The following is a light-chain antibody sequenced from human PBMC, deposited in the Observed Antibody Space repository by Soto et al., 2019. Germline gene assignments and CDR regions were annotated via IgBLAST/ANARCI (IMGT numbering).Light chain of an antibody. V-gene: IGKV3-15*01. J-gene: IGKJ1*01. CDR2: GAS. CDR3: QQYYSWPRT. Sequence: ETVMTQSLGTLSVSPGERATLSCRASQSVSSNLAWYQQKPGQAPRLLVYGASTRATGVPASFSGSGSGTDFALTISSLQSEDFATYYCQQYYSWPRTFGQGTKVDI. CDR1: QSVSSN.